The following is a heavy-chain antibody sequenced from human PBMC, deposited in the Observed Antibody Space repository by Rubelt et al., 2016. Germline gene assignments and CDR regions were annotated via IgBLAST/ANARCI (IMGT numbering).Heavy chain of an antibody. CDR2: FFHDGST. CDR1: GYSINNGYY. V-gene: IGHV4-38-2*02. Sequence: QVQLQESGPGLVKSSETLSLTCTVSGYSINNGYYWGWIRQPPGKGLEWIASFFHDGSTKYNPSLKSRVTRSKDGSKNQFSLNLSSVTAADTAVYYCARPTGASSASGSFLVWGQGTLVTVSS. D-gene: IGHD3-10*01. CDR3: ARPTGASSASGSFLV. J-gene: IGHJ4*02.